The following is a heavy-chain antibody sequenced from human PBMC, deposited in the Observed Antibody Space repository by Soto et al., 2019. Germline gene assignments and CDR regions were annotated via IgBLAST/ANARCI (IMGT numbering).Heavy chain of an antibody. CDR1: GFTFSNYD. Sequence: PGGSLRLSCAASGFTFSNYDIHWVRQAPGMGLEWVAVILYDGSNEYYADSVKGRFTISRDNSKNTLYLQMNSLRAEDTAVYYCTKSHYFDISGSNPPFFDYWGQGTLVTVSS. J-gene: IGHJ4*02. CDR2: ILYDGSNE. D-gene: IGHD3-22*01. V-gene: IGHV3-30*18. CDR3: TKSHYFDISGSNPPFFDY.